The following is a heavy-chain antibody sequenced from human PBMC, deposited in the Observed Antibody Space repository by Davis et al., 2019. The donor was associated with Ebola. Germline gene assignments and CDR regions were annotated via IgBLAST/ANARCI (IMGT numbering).Heavy chain of an antibody. CDR3: ARGTCSGGSCYSAYYYGMDV. D-gene: IGHD2-15*01. J-gene: IGHJ6*02. V-gene: IGHV3-21*01. Sequence: GESLKISCAASGFTFRDYAWNWVRQAPGKGLEWVSSISSSGTYIYYADSVKGRVTISRDNAKNTLYLQMNSLRAEDTAVYYCARGTCSGGSCYSAYYYGMDVWGQGTTVTVSS. CDR2: ISSSGTYI. CDR1: GFTFRDYA.